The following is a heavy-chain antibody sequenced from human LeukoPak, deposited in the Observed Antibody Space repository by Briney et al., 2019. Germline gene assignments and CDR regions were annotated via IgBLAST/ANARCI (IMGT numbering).Heavy chain of an antibody. D-gene: IGHD2-21*02. V-gene: IGHV3-23*01. CDR2: IGGRGDNT. Sequence: PGGSLRLSCAASGFTFSSYAMTWVRQAPGKGLEWVSAIGGRGDNTYYADSVRGRFTISRDNSKSTLYLQMNSLRAEDTAIYYCAKNGGDSCGTGHFDYWGQGTLVTVSS. CDR1: GFTFSSYA. J-gene: IGHJ4*02. CDR3: AKNGGDSCGTGHFDY.